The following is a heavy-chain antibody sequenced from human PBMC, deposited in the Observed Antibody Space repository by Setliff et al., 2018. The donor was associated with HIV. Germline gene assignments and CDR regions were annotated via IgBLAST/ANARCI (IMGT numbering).Heavy chain of an antibody. CDR3: ARGTGSYGSDY. D-gene: IGHD5-18*01. CDR2: LYVSGDT. CDR1: GDSISSGGFY. V-gene: IGHV4-61*02. Sequence: PSETLSLTCTVSGDSISSGGFYCNWFRQPAGKGLEWIGRLYVSGDTNYNPSLKSRVTMSLDTSKKHFSLNLKSVTAADTAVYYCARGTGSYGSDYWGQGTLVTVSS. J-gene: IGHJ4*02.